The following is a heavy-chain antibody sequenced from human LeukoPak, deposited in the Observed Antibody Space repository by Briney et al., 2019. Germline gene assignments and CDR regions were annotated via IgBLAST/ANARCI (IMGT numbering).Heavy chain of an antibody. D-gene: IGHD6-13*01. V-gene: IGHV1-46*01. CDR1: GYTFATYG. CDR3: ARELYSSSWYKSSRYYGMDV. CDR2: INPSGGST. J-gene: IGHJ6*02. Sequence: ASVKVSCKASGYTFATYGITWMRQAPGQGLEWMGIINPSGGSTSYAQKFQGRVTMTRDTSTSTVYMELSSLRSEDTAVYYCARELYSSSWYKSSRYYGMDVWGQGTTVTVSS.